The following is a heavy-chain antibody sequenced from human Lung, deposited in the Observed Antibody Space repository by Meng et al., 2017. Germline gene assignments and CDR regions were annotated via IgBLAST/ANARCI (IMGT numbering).Heavy chain of an antibody. D-gene: IGHD2/OR15-2a*01. J-gene: IGHJ5*02. CDR2: ISTNTGNP. CDR3: ARGGDFDP. V-gene: IGHV7-4-1*02. Sequence: VQLVQSGSELKKPGGSVNVSCKASGYTFTNYTITWVRPAHGRGLAWMGWISTNTGNPTYVQGFTGRFVFSLDTSGSTAYLKISSLEAADTAVYYCARGGDFDPWGQGTLVTVSS. CDR1: GYTFTNYT.